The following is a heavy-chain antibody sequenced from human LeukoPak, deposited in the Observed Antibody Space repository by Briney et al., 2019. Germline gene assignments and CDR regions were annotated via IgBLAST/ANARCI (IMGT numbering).Heavy chain of an antibody. J-gene: IGHJ4*02. CDR2: IYASGTT. CDR3: ARGAYCGGDCYFDY. V-gene: IGHV4-4*07. CDR1: GGSISTYY. Sequence: PSETLSLTCTVSGGSISTYYWNWIRQPAGKGLEWVGRIYASGTTNYNPSLKSRVTMSLDTSKNQFSLKVTSVTAADTAVYYCARGAYCGGDCYFDYWGQGSLVTVSS. D-gene: IGHD2-21*01.